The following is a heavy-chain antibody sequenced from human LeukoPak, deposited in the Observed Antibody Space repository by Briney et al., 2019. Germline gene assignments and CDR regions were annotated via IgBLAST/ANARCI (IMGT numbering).Heavy chain of an antibody. CDR2: IIRGGGFK. J-gene: IGHJ4*02. CDR3: ASGRPGSSGSYYRTS. CDR1: RFPFCDFH. Sequence: PGGSLRHSCVGPRFPFCDFHMSWLRPAPGRGGAWVSYIIRGGGFKYYADSLWGRYSISREHTRNSVFLQINSLREADTAVSYSASGRPGSSGSYYRTSWGQGPLVTVSS. V-gene: IGHV3-11*04. D-gene: IGHD3-22*01.